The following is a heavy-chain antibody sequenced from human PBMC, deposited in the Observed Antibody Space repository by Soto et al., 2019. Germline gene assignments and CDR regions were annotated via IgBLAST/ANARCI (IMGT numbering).Heavy chain of an antibody. J-gene: IGHJ3*02. CDR1: GFTFRSYA. CDR2: ISYDGNNE. V-gene: IGHV3-30*18. Sequence: QVQLVESGGGVVQPGRSLRLSCAASGFTFRSYAMHWVRQAPGKGLEWVAVISYDGNNEYYADSVRGRFTISRDNSKNTLYLQMNSRRVEDTAVYYCAKDLVAMNGFDMWGQGTMVTVSS. CDR3: AKDLVAMNGFDM.